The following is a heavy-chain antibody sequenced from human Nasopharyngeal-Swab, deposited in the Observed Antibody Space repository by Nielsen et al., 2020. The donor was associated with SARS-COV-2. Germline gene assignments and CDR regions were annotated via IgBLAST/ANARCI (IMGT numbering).Heavy chain of an antibody. D-gene: IGHD3-3*01. V-gene: IGHV3-11*01. J-gene: IGHJ4*02. CDR3: PRAPAGVAVPLIDY. Sequence: GESLKISCSASVFTFSDYYLTWVRQTPGKGLQWVSHISLSGPTKSSADSVKGRFTISRDNARNTLLLQMSRLTADDTAIYYCPRAPAGVAVPLIDYWGQGSLVTVSS. CDR1: VFTFSDYY. CDR2: ISLSGPTK.